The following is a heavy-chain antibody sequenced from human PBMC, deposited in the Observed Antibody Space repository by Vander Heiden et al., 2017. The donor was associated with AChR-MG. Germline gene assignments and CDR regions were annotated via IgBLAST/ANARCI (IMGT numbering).Heavy chain of an antibody. V-gene: IGHV3-74*01. J-gene: IGHJ4*02. Sequence: EVQLVESGGGLVQPGGSLRLAGAAAGVTFGSYWMHWVRQVPGKGLVWVSRINSDGSATNYADSVKGRFTIFRDNAKNTVYLQMNSLRAEDTAVYYCASGWNGDFWGQGTLVTVSS. CDR2: INSDGSAT. CDR1: GVTFGSYW. CDR3: ASGWNGDF. D-gene: IGHD1-1*01.